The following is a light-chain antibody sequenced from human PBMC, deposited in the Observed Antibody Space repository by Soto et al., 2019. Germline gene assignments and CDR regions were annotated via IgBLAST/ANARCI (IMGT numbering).Light chain of an antibody. Sequence: QSALAQPVSVSGSPGQSITISCAGSSRDIGGYDFVSWYQQHPGEVPKLIIFDVSDRPSGVSDRFSGSKSGDTASLTISGLQVEDEADYYCSSFSNSDTPYVFGTGTKLTVL. J-gene: IGLJ1*01. CDR1: SRDIGGYDF. CDR3: SSFSNSDTPYV. CDR2: DVS. V-gene: IGLV2-14*03.